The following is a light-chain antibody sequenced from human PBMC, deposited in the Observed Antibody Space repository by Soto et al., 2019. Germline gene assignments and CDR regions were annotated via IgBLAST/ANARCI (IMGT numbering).Light chain of an antibody. CDR1: NSDVGLYDF. CDR3: ISYTSDDVRYV. V-gene: IGLV2-14*01. Sequence: QSALTQPASVSVTPGQSITISCTGSNSDVGLYDFVSWYQHHPGRAPKLIVSEVSHRPSGISNRFSGSKSGNTASLTISGLQSEDEADYYCISYTSDDVRYVFGTGTKVTVL. J-gene: IGLJ1*01. CDR2: EVS.